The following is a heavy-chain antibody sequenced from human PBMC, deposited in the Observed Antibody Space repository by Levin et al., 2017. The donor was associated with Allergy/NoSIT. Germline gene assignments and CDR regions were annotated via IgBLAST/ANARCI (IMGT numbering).Heavy chain of an antibody. D-gene: IGHD6-25*01. J-gene: IGHJ6*02. CDR2: INAGNGNT. Sequence: ASVKVSCKASGYTFTSYAMHWVRQAPGQRLEWMGWINAGNGNTKYSQKFQGRVTITRDTSASTAYMELSSLRSEDTAVYYCARKRLHYYYYGMDVWGQGTTVTVSS. V-gene: IGHV1-3*01. CDR3: ARKRLHYYYYGMDV. CDR1: GYTFTSYA.